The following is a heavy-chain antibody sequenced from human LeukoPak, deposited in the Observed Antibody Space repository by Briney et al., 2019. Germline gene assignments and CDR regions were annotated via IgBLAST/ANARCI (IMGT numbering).Heavy chain of an antibody. D-gene: IGHD3-16*02. V-gene: IGHV3-21*01. CDR3: ARDYDYVWGSYRYIYFDY. CDR2: ISSSSSYI. Sequence: GGSQRLSCAASGFTFSSYSMNWVRQAPGKGLEWVSSISSSSSYIYYADSVKGRFTISRDNAKNSLYLQMNSLRAEDTAVYNCARDYDYVWGSYRYIYFDYWGQGTLVTVSS. J-gene: IGHJ4*02. CDR1: GFTFSSYS.